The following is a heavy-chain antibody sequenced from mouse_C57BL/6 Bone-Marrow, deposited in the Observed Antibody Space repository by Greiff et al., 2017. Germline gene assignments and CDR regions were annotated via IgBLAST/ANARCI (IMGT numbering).Heavy chain of an antibody. Sequence: EVQVVESGAELVKPGASVKLSCTASGFNIKDYYMHWVKQRTEQGLEWIGRIDPEDGETKYAPKFQGKATITADTSSNTAYLQLSSLTSEDTAVYYGAREWYGSSPFAYWGQGTLVTVSA. CDR1: GFNIKDYY. CDR2: IDPEDGET. CDR3: AREWYGSSPFAY. D-gene: IGHD1-1*01. V-gene: IGHV14-2*01. J-gene: IGHJ3*01.